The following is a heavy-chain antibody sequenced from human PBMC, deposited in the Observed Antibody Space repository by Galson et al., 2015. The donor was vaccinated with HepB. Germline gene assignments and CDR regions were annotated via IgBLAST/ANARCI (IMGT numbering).Heavy chain of an antibody. J-gene: IGHJ4*02. V-gene: IGHV3-11*05. CDR2: ISSSSSYT. Sequence: SLRLSCAASGFTFSDYYMSWIRQAPGKGLEWVSYISSSSSYTNYADSVKGRFTISRDNAKNSLYLQMNSLRAEDTAVYYCARARGGYDILTGRHYFDYWGQGTLVTVSS. CDR3: ARARGGYDILTGRHYFDY. CDR1: GFTFSDYY. D-gene: IGHD3-9*01.